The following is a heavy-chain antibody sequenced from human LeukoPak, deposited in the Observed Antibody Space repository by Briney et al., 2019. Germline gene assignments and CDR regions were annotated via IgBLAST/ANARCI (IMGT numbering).Heavy chain of an antibody. D-gene: IGHD2-2*01. V-gene: IGHV4-39*07. CDR3: ARIPVVPAAIYDYYMDV. CDR2: IYYSGST. J-gene: IGHJ6*03. Sequence: SGTLSLTCTVSGGSISSSSYYWGWIRQPPGKGLEWIGSIYYSGSTYYNPSLKSRVTISVDTSKNQFSLKLSSVTAADTAVYYCARIPVVPAAIYDYYMDVWGKGTTVTISS. CDR1: GGSISSSSYY.